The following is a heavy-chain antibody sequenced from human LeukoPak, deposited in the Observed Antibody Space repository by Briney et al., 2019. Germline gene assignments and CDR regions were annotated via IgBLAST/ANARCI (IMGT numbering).Heavy chain of an antibody. V-gene: IGHV3-30*03. CDR2: ISYDGSNK. D-gene: IGHD3-10*01. CDR3: AREVFPHSYYYYGMDV. J-gene: IGHJ6*04. Sequence: GRSLRLSCAASGFTFSSYGMHWVRQAPGKGLEWVAVISYDGSNKYYADSVKGRFTISRDNSKNTLYLQMNSLRAEDTAVYYCAREVFPHSYYYYGMDVWGKGTTVTVSS. CDR1: GFTFSSYG.